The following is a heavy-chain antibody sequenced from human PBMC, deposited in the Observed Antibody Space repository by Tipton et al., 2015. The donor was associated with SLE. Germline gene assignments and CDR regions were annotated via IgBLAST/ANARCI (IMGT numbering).Heavy chain of an antibody. D-gene: IGHD3-9*01. CDR2: IYYNGNT. Sequence: TLSLTCTVSGDSISSATYYWGWIRQPPGKGLEWIGAIYYNGNTYYSPSLKSRVTISADTSKNQISLKLRSVTAADTAVYYCASQQVLRFFDWVGGWFDPWGQGTLVTVSS. J-gene: IGHJ5*02. CDR1: GDSISSATYY. V-gene: IGHV4-39*07. CDR3: ASQQVLRFFDWVGGWFDP.